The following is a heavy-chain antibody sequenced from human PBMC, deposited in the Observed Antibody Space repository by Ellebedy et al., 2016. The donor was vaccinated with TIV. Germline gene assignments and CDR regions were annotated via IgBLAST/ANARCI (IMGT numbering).Heavy chain of an antibody. CDR2: ISHDGSNK. J-gene: IGHJ4*02. V-gene: IGHV3-30-3*01. CDR1: GISFSNHA. Sequence: GESLKISCAASGISFSNHAMFWVRQAPGKGLEWVAVISHDGSNKIYADSVKGRFTISRDNSETTLYLQMNGLRDEDTAMYYCARRLLPYSQSSALDYWGQGTQVTVSS. CDR3: ARRLLPYSQSSALDY. D-gene: IGHD2/OR15-2a*01.